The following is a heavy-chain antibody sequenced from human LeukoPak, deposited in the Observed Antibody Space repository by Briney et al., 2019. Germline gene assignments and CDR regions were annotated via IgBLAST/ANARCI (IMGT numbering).Heavy chain of an antibody. Sequence: SETLSLTCTVSGGSIGSSSYYWGWVRQPPGKGLEWIGSIHYSGSTHYNPSLKSRVTISVDTSKNQLSLKLSSVTAADTAVHYCARPRGESYSNYGYYFDYWGQGTLVTVSS. J-gene: IGHJ4*02. CDR1: GGSIGSSSYY. CDR2: IHYSGST. V-gene: IGHV4-39*01. CDR3: ARPRGESYSNYGYYFDY. D-gene: IGHD4-11*01.